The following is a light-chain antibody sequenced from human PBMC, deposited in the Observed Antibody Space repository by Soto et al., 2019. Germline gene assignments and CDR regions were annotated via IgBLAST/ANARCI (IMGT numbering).Light chain of an antibody. J-gene: IGLJ1*01. CDR3: ISYTDRQSYL. V-gene: IGLV2-14*03. Sequence: QSVLTQPASVSGSPGQSITISCSGTSSDIGSYDHVAWYQQFPGKSPKLIIYAVSDRPSGVSDRFSGSKSGISASLTISGLQTEDEADYYRISYTDRQSYLFGTGTKVTV. CDR2: AVS. CDR1: SSDIGSYDH.